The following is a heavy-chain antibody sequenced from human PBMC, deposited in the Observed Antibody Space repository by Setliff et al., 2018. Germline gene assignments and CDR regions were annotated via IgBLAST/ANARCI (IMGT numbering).Heavy chain of an antibody. CDR1: DYILTSYG. CDR2: ISTYNGHT. CDR3: ALSSLSICSGYYYAPDY. D-gene: IGHD3-22*01. Sequence: ASVKVSCKTSDYILTSYGLSWVRQAPGQGLDWMGWISTYNGHTNYAQKLQGRVTMTTDTSTRTAYMELRSLRSDDTAVYFCALSSLSICSGYYYAPDYWGPGTLVTVSS. V-gene: IGHV1-18*01. J-gene: IGHJ4*02.